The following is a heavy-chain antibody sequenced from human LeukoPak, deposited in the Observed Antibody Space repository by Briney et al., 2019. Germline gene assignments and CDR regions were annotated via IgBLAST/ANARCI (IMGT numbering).Heavy chain of an antibody. CDR3: ARRNIAAAGDEIDY. V-gene: IGHV1-2*02. Sequence: ASVKVSCKASGYTFTNFGISWVRQAPGQGLEWMGWINPNSGGTNYAQKFQGRVTMTRDTSISTAYMELSRLRSDDTAVYYCARRNIAAAGDEIDYWGQGTLVTVSS. CDR1: GYTFTNFG. J-gene: IGHJ4*02. CDR2: INPNSGGT. D-gene: IGHD6-13*01.